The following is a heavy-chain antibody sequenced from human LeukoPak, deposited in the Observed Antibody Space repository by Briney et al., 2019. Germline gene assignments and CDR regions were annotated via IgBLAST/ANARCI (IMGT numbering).Heavy chain of an antibody. CDR1: GFTFSNYA. CDR3: ARESSSWYLSLSAEYFQH. V-gene: IGHV3-23*01. D-gene: IGHD6-13*01. CDR2: ISGSGSAT. Sequence: PPGGSLRLSCAASGFTFSNYAMTWVRQAPGKGLEWVSAISGSGSATYYADSVKGRFTITRDNSKNTLYLQMNSLRAEDTAVYYCARESSSWYLSLSAEYFQHWGQGTLVTVSS. J-gene: IGHJ1*01.